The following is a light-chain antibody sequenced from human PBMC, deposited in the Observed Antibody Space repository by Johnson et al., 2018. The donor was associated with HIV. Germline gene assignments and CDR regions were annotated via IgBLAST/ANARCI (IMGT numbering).Light chain of an antibody. CDR3: RTWDGRLSVYV. V-gene: IGLV1-51*01. Sequence: QSVLTQPPSVSAAPGQKVTISCSGSSSNIGDNYVSWYQQFPETAPKLLIYDNNKRPSGIPDRFSGSKSGTYATLGITGLQTGDEADYYCRTWDGRLSVYVFGTGTKVTVL. J-gene: IGLJ1*01. CDR1: SSNIGDNY. CDR2: DNN.